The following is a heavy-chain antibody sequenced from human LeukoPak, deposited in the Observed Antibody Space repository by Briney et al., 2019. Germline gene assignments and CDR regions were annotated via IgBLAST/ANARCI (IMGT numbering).Heavy chain of an antibody. D-gene: IGHD5-18*01. Sequence: SVKVSCKASGGTFSSYAISWVRQAPGQGLEWMGGIIPIFGTANYAQKFQGRVTITADESTSTAYMELSSLRSEDTAVYYCARDPLTAMVTEGAYYGMDVWGQGTTVTVSS. J-gene: IGHJ6*02. CDR1: GGTFSSYA. CDR3: ARDPLTAMVTEGAYYGMDV. V-gene: IGHV1-69*13. CDR2: IIPIFGTA.